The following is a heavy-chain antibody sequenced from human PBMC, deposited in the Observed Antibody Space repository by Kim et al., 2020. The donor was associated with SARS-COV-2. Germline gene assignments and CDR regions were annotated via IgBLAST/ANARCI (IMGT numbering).Heavy chain of an antibody. CDR1: GFTFIGHA. CDR3: MKGGWGWIWDH. CDR2: IDGSDGTT. J-gene: IGHJ4*02. D-gene: IGHD2-2*03. Sequence: GGSLRLSCTTSGFTFIGHAMSWVRQAPGQGLEWVSSIDGSDGTTYYVDSVKGRFTISRDDAKNTLYLQMRALRADDTATYYCMKGGWGWIWDHWGQGTLVPVYS. V-gene: IGHV3-23*01.